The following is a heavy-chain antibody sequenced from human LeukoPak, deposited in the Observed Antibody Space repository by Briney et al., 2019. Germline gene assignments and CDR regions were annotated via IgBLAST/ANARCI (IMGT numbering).Heavy chain of an antibody. J-gene: IGHJ6*02. Sequence: GGSLRLSCAASGFTVSSYSMNWVRQAPGKGLEWVSSISSSSSYIYYADSVKGRFTISRDNAKNSLYLQMNSLRAEDTAVYYCARGYCTGNKCRPYYYYGMDVWGQGTTVTVSS. CDR3: ARGYCTGNKCRPYYYYGMDV. V-gene: IGHV3-21*01. CDR1: GFTVSSYS. CDR2: ISSSSSYI. D-gene: IGHD2-8*02.